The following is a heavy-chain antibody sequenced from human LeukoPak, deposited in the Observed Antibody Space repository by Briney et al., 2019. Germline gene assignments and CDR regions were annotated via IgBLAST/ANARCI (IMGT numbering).Heavy chain of an antibody. D-gene: IGHD5-18*01. CDR3: AKILRGYSYGYYFDY. J-gene: IGHJ4*02. V-gene: IGHV3-30*02. CDR1: GFTFSSYG. Sequence: GGYLRLSCAASGFTFSSYGMHWVRQAPGKGLEWVAFIRYDGSNKYYGDSVKGRFTISRDNSKNTLYLQMNSLRAEDTAVYHCAKILRGYSYGYYFDYWGQGTLVTVSS. CDR2: IRYDGSNK.